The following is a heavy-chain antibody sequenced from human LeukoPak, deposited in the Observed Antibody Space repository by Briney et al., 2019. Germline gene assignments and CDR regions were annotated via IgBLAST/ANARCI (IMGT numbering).Heavy chain of an antibody. CDR1: GFTFDDYG. J-gene: IGHJ4*02. Sequence: GGSLRLSCAASGFTFDDYGMSWVRQAPGKGLEWLSGINWNGGSTGYADSVKGRFTISRDNAKNSLYLQMNSLRAEDTALYYCARLYYYDSSGLGDYWGQGTLVTVSS. D-gene: IGHD3-22*01. CDR2: INWNGGST. CDR3: ARLYYYDSSGLGDY. V-gene: IGHV3-20*04.